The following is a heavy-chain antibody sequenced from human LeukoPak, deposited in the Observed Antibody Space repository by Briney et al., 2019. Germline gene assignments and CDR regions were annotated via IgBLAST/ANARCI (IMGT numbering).Heavy chain of an antibody. D-gene: IGHD3-3*01. J-gene: IGHJ6*03. CDR2: INAYNGNT. CDR1: GYTFTSYG. V-gene: IGHV1-18*01. CDR3: ARGVGITIFGVVTLRPPYYYMDV. Sequence: ASVKVSCTASGYTFTSYGISWVRQAPGQGLEWMGWINAYNGNTNYAQKLQGRVTMTTDTSTSSAYMELRSLRSDDTAVYYCARGVGITIFGVVTLRPPYYYMDVWGKGTTVTVSS.